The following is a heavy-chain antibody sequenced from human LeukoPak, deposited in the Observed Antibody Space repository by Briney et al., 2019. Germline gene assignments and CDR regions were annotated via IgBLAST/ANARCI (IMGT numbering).Heavy chain of an antibody. CDR1: GYSFASYW. Sequence: GESLKISCKGSGYSFASYWIGWVRQMPGKGLEWMGIIYPDDSDTRYSPSFQGQVTISADKAITTAYVQWRSLKASDTAVYYCASRTTIFGGAFDPWGQGTLVTVSS. D-gene: IGHD3-3*01. J-gene: IGHJ5*02. CDR2: IYPDDSDT. V-gene: IGHV5-51*01. CDR3: ASRTTIFGGAFDP.